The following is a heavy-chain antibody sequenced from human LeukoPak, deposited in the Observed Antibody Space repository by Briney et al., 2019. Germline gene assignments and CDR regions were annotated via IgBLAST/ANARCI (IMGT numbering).Heavy chain of an antibody. D-gene: IGHD2-2*01. CDR1: GFTFSSYG. V-gene: IGHV3-33*06. Sequence: GGSLRLSCAASGFTFSSYGMHWVRQAPGKGLEWVAVIWYDGSNKYYADSVKGRFTISRDNSKNTLYLQMNSLGAEDTAVYYCAKDGCSSTRCYSFYYYYMDAWGKGTTVTVSS. CDR3: AKDGCSSTRCYSFYYYYMDA. J-gene: IGHJ6*03. CDR2: IWYDGSNK.